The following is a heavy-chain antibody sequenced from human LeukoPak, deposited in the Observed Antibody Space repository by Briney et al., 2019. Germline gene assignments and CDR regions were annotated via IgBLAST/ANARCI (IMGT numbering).Heavy chain of an antibody. CDR3: ARDGSSWHW. V-gene: IGHV3-9*01. J-gene: IGHJ4*02. CDR2: ISWNSGSI. Sequence: GRSLRLSCAASGFTFDDYAMHWVRQAPGKGLEWVSGISWNSGSIGYADSVKGRFTISRDNAKNSLYLQMNSPRADDTAVYYCARDGSSWHWWGQGTLVTVSS. D-gene: IGHD6-13*01. CDR1: GFTFDDYA.